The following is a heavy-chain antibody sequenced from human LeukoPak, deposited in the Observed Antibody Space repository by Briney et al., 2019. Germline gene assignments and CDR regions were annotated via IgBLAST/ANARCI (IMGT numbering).Heavy chain of an antibody. Sequence: SETLSLTCAVYGGSFSGYYWSWIRQPPGKGLEWIGEINHSGSTNYNPSLKSRVTILVDTSKNQFSLKLSSVTAADTAVYYCARVRCSSTSCYLRGKKWFDPWGQGTLVTVSS. V-gene: IGHV4-34*01. CDR1: GGSFSGYY. CDR3: ARVRCSSTSCYLRGKKWFDP. J-gene: IGHJ5*02. D-gene: IGHD2-2*01. CDR2: INHSGST.